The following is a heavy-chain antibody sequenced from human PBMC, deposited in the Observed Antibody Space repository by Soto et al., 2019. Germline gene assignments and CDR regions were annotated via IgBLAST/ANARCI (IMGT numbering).Heavy chain of an antibody. CDR1: GGSISSYY. V-gene: IGHV4-59*01. J-gene: IGHJ4*02. D-gene: IGHD4-17*01. CDR3: ARSTTVTTCDY. Sequence: SETLSLTCTVSGGSISSYYWSWIRQPPGKGLEWIGYIYYSGSTNYNPSLKSRVTISVDTSKNQFSLKLSSVTAADTAVYYCARSTTVTTCDYWGQGTLVTVSS. CDR2: IYYSGST.